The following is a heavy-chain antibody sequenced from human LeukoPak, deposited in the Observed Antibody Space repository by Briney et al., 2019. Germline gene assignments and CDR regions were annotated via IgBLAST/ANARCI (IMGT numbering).Heavy chain of an antibody. J-gene: IGHJ5*02. V-gene: IGHV4-30-4*08. CDR1: GGSISSDHYY. D-gene: IGHD3-3*01. CDR3: ARETYNDFSRWFDP. CDR2: NYYSGST. Sequence: PSQTLSLTCTVSGGSISSDHYYWSWIRQPPGKGLEWIGYNYYSGSTYYNPSLKSRVMFSVDTSKNQFSLKLTSVTAVDTAVYYCARETYNDFSRWFDPWGQGTLVTVSS.